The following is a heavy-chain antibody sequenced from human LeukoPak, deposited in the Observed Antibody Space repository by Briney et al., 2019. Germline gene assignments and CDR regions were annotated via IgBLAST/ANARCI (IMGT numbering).Heavy chain of an antibody. CDR3: AREVAVAGPFDY. D-gene: IGHD6-19*01. V-gene: IGHV6-1*01. CDR1: GDSVSSNSAG. J-gene: IGHJ4*02. Sequence: SQTPSLTCAISGDSVSSNSAGWNWIRQSPLRGLEWLGRTYYRSNWYNDYALSVKSRITIDPDTSKNQFSLQLNSVTPEDTAVYYCAREVAVAGPFDYWGQGILVSVSS. CDR2: TYYRSNWYN.